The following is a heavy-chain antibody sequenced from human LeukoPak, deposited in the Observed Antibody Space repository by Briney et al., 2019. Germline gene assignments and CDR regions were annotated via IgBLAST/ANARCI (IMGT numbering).Heavy chain of an antibody. CDR1: GFTFSNYW. CDR2: INLDGSTT. Sequence: GGSLRLSCVASGFTFSNYWMHWVRQVPGKGLVWVSRINLDGSTTTYADSVKGRFTISRDNAKNTLYLQMNSLRAEDTALYYCARDKTVSALRRDYIDLWGKGTTVTVSS. J-gene: IGHJ6*03. D-gene: IGHD4-17*01. CDR3: ARDKTVSALRRDYIDL. V-gene: IGHV3-74*01.